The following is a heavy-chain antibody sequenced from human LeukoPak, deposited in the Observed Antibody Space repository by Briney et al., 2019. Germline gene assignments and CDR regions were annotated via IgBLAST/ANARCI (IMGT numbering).Heavy chain of an antibody. Sequence: GGSLRLSCAASGFTFSSYSMNWVRQAPGKGLEWVSSISSSSSYIYYADSVKGRFTISRDNAKNSLYLQMNSLRAEDTAVYYCARDSRDYYGMDVWSQGTTVTVSS. CDR1: GFTFSSYS. CDR2: ISSSSSYI. J-gene: IGHJ6*02. CDR3: ARDSRDYYGMDV. V-gene: IGHV3-21*01.